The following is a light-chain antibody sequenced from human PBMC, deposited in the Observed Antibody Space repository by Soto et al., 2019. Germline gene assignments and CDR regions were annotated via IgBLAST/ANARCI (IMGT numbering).Light chain of an antibody. Sequence: QSALTQPASVSGSPGQSITISCTGTRSDLGGYNYVSWYQQHPGKAPKLMIYEVRNRPSGVSTRFSGSKSGNTASLTISGLQAEDEADYYCSSYTSSSTPVFGGGTKLTVL. V-gene: IGLV2-14*01. J-gene: IGLJ2*01. CDR2: EVR. CDR1: RSDLGGYNY. CDR3: SSYTSSSTPV.